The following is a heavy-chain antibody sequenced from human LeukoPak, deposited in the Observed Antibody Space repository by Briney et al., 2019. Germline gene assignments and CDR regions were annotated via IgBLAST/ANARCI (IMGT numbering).Heavy chain of an antibody. CDR1: GGSFSGYY. CDR3: ARPVSSYYYMDV. D-gene: IGHD3-16*01. J-gene: IGHJ6*03. CDR2: INHSGST. Sequence: SETLSLTCAVYGGSFSGYYWSWIRQPPGKGLEWIGEINHSGSTNYNPSLKSRVTISVDTSKNQFSLKLSSVTAADTAVYYRARPVSSYYYMDVWGKGTTVTVSS. V-gene: IGHV4-34*01.